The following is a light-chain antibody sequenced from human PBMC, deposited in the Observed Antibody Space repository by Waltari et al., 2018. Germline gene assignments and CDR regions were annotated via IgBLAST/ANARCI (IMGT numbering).Light chain of an antibody. J-gene: IGKJ4*01. V-gene: IGKV1-9*01. CDR3: QQLNSYPQT. Sequence: VQLTQSPSFLSASVGDRVTVTCRASQGINNYVAWYQQKAGKAPKLLIYAASLLYSGVPSRFTGSGSGTEFTLTISSLQPEDFATYYCQQLNSYPQTFGGGTKVEIK. CDR2: AAS. CDR1: QGINNY.